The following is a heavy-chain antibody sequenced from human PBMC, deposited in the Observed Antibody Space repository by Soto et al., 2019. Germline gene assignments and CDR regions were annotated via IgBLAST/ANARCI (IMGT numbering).Heavy chain of an antibody. V-gene: IGHV5-10-1*01. CDR1: GYSFNNFW. D-gene: IGHD2-2*01. CDR3: ARHTGFDSSMSNALNWLDP. CDR2: IDPSDSYA. Sequence: PGESLKISCKTSGYSFNNFWITWVRQMPGKGLDWLGRIDPSDSYANYNPSLEGHVTISVDKSAAAAYLQWSSLGASDTAIYYCARHTGFDSSMSNALNWLDPWGQGTLVTVSS. J-gene: IGHJ5*02.